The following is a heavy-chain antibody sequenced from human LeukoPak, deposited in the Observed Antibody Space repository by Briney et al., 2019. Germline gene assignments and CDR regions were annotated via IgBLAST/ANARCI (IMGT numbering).Heavy chain of an antibody. J-gene: IGHJ4*02. Sequence: PGGSLRLSCAASGFTTSSYSMNLVRQAPGKGLEWVSSISSSSSYIYYADSVKGRFTISRDNSKNTLYLQMNSLRAEDTAVYYCATLIVATTGRDYWGQGTLVTVSS. CDR2: ISSSSSYI. CDR1: GFTTSSYS. D-gene: IGHD5-12*01. V-gene: IGHV3-21*01. CDR3: ATLIVATTGRDY.